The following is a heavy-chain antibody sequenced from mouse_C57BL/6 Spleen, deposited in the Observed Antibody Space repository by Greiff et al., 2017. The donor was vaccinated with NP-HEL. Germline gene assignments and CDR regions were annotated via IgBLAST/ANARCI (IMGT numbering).Heavy chain of an antibody. CDR3: ARAGYGSSYYWYFDV. V-gene: IGHV3-3*01. CDR1: GFSINSDCY. Sequence: EVHLVESGPSLVRPSQTLSITCTVTGFSINSDCYWIWIRQFPGNKLEYIGYTFYSGITYYNPSLESRTYITRDTSKNQFSLKLSSVTTEDTATYYCARAGYGSSYYWYFDVWGTGTTVTVSS. D-gene: IGHD1-1*01. J-gene: IGHJ1*03. CDR2: TFYSGIT.